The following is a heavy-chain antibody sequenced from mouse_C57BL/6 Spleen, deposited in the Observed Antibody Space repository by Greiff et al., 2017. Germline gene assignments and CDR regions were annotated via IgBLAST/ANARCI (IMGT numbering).Heavy chain of an antibody. J-gene: IGHJ2*01. Sequence: QVHVKQPGAELVKPGASVKLSCKASGYTFTSYWMHCVKQRPGQGLEWIGMIHPNSGSTNYNEKFKSKATLTVDKSSSTAYMQLSSLTSEDSAVYYCARRVHFDYWGQGTTLTVSS. CDR1: GYTFTSYW. V-gene: IGHV1-64*01. CDR2: IHPNSGST. CDR3: ARRVHFDY.